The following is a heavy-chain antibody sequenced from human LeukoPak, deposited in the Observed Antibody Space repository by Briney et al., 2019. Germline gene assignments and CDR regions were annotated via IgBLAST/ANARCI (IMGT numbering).Heavy chain of an antibody. D-gene: IGHD6-13*01. V-gene: IGHV3-48*03. J-gene: IGHJ3*02. CDR3: ARIYSDAFDI. CDR2: ISSSGSTI. CDR1: GFTFSSCE. Sequence: GGSLRLSCAASGFTFSSCEMNWVRQAPGKGLEWVSYISSSGSTIYYADSVKGRFTISRDNAKNSLYLQMNSLRAEDTAVYYCARIYSDAFDIWGQGTMVTVSS.